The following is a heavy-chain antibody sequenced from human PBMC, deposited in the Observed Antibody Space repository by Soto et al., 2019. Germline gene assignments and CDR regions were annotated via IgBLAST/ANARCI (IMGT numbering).Heavy chain of an antibody. V-gene: IGHV4-59*08. CDR1: GGSISSYY. D-gene: IGHD7-27*01. CDR2: IYYSGST. J-gene: IGHJ4*02. CDR3: ARLWGHFFGY. Sequence: QVQLQESGPGLVKPSETLSLTCTVSGGSISSYYWSWIRQPPGKGLEWIGYIYYSGSTNYNPSLKILVTVSVDTAKNQFSLNLISVTAADTAVYYCARLWGHFFGYWGQGTLVTVSS.